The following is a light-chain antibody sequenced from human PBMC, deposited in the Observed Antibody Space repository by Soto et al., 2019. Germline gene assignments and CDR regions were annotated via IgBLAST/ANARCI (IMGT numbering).Light chain of an antibody. CDR1: QSVSSY. Sequence: EIVLTQSPATLSLSPGERATLSCRASQSVSSYLAWYQQKPGQAPRLLIYDASNRATGIPARFSGSGSGTDFTLTISSLEPEDFAGYYCQQRRNWTITFGQGTRLEIK. J-gene: IGKJ5*01. CDR2: DAS. V-gene: IGKV3-11*01. CDR3: QQRRNWTIT.